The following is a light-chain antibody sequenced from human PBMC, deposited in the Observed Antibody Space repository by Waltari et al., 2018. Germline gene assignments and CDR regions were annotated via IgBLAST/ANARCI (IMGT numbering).Light chain of an antibody. CDR3: AAWDDSLNGRV. CDR2: SNN. Sequence: QSVLTQPPSASGTPGQRVTIPSSGSSPNIGSNTVNWYQQLPGTAPKLLIYSNNQRPSGVPDRFSGSKSGTSASLAISGLQSEDEADYYCAAWDDSLNGRVFGGGTKLTVL. V-gene: IGLV1-44*01. CDR1: SPNIGSNT. J-gene: IGLJ3*02.